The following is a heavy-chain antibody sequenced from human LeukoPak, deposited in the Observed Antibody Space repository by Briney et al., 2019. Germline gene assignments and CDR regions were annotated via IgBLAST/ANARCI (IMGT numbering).Heavy chain of an antibody. CDR2: ISYDGSDK. CDR3: ASNPFLTGDKSDYYYYMDV. J-gene: IGHJ6*03. D-gene: IGHD3-9*01. V-gene: IGHV3-30*04. CDR1: GFTFSRYA. Sequence: GGSLRLSCAASGFTFSRYAMHWVRQTPGKGLEWLAVISYDGSDKYYADSVKGRFTISRDNSKNTLFLQLNSLRAEDSAVYYCASNPFLTGDKSDYYYYMDVWGKGTTVTVSS.